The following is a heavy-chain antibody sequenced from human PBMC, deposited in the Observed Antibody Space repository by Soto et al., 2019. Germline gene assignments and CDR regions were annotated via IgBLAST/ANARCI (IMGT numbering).Heavy chain of an antibody. CDR2: ISSSGSTI. V-gene: IGHV3-48*03. CDR3: AREGYSSGWTDDAFDI. Sequence: PGGSLRLSCAASGFTFSSYEMNWVRQAPGKGLEWVSYISSSGSTIYYADSVKGRFTISRDNAKNSLYLQMNSLRAEDTAVYYCAREGYSSGWTDDAFDIWGQGTMVTVSS. J-gene: IGHJ3*02. D-gene: IGHD6-19*01. CDR1: GFTFSSYE.